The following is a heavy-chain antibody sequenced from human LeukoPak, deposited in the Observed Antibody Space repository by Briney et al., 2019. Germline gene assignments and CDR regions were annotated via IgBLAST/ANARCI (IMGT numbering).Heavy chain of an antibody. CDR2: IYHSGST. D-gene: IGHD6-19*01. CDR3: ARRYSSGWYPIDY. Sequence: SETLSLTCTVSGYSISSGYYWGWIRQPPGKGLEWIGSIYHSGSTYYNPSLKSRVTISVDTSKNQFSLKLSSVTAADTAVYYCARRYSSGWYPIDYWCQGTLVTVSS. J-gene: IGHJ4*02. V-gene: IGHV4-38-2*02. CDR1: GYSISSGYY.